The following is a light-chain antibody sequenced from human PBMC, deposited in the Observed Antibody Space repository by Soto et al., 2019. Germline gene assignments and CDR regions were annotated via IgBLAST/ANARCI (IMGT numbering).Light chain of an antibody. V-gene: IGLV2-8*01. CDR1: SSDVGGYNY. CDR2: EAT. CDR3: SSFTGASTI. Sequence: QSAVTQPPSASGSPGQSVTISCTGTSSDVGGYNYVSWYQQHPGKAPKLVIYEATKRPSGVPDRFSGSKSGNTASLTVSGLQAEDEADYYCSSFTGASTIFGTGTKVTVL. J-gene: IGLJ1*01.